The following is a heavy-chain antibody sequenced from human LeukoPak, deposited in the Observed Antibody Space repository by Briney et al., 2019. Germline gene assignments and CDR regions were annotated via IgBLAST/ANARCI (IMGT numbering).Heavy chain of an antibody. J-gene: IGHJ6*02. Sequence: GGSRRLSCAASGFTVSSNYMSWVRQAPGKGLEWVSVIYSGGSTYYADSVKGRFTISRDNSKNTLYLQMNSLRAEDTAVYYCAREEENYYYGMDVWGQGTTVTVSS. V-gene: IGHV3-53*01. CDR1: GFTVSSNY. CDR2: IYSGGST. CDR3: AREEENYYYGMDV.